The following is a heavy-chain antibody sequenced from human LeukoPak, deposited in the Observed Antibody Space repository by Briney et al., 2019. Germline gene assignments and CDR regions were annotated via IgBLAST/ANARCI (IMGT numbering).Heavy chain of an antibody. Sequence: ASVKVSCRASGYTFTSYHMHWVRQAPGQGLEWMGKINLSGGSTAYAQKFQGRVTMTRDTSTSTVYMELSSLRSEDTAVYYCARDYVDDIPMIKDYWGQGTLVTVSS. CDR3: ARDYVDDIPMIKDY. J-gene: IGHJ4*02. D-gene: IGHD2-8*01. CDR2: INLSGGST. CDR1: GYTFTSYH. V-gene: IGHV1-46*01.